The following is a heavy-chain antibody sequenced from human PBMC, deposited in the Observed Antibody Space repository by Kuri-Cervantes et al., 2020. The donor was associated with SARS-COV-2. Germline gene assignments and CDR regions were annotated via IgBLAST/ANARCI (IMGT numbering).Heavy chain of an antibody. CDR2: IYSGGST. CDR3: APPVGGNSVPST. Sequence: GGSLRLSCAASGFTVSSNYMSWVRQAPGKGLEWVSVIYSGGSTYYADSVKGRFTISRDNAKNSLYLQMNSLRAEDTAVYYCAPPVGGNSVPSTWGQGTLVTDSS. D-gene: IGHD4-23*01. CDR1: GFTVSSNY. J-gene: IGHJ5*02. V-gene: IGHV3-66*01.